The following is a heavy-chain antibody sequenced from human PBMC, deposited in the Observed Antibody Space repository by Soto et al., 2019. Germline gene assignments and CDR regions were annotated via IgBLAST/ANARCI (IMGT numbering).Heavy chain of an antibody. D-gene: IGHD3-3*01. Sequence: PSQTLSLTCAISGDSVSSNSAAWNWIRQSPSRGLEWLGRTYYRSKWYNDYAVSVKSRIIITPGTSKNQFSLHLNSVTPEDTAVYYCARGLWSGYYSNWFDPWGQGTLVTVSS. CDR3: ARGLWSGYYSNWFDP. CDR1: GDSVSSNSAA. J-gene: IGHJ5*02. CDR2: TYYRSKWYN. V-gene: IGHV6-1*01.